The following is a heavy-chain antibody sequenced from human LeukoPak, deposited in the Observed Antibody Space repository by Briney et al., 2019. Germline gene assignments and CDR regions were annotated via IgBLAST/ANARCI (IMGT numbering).Heavy chain of an antibody. Sequence: PGGSLRLSCAASGFSFSNYWMSWVRQAPGKGLEWLANIKVHGSEKYYLDSVKGRFTVSRDNAKNSLYLQMNSLRAEDTAVYYCARTRIAVAGSPLDAFDVGPRDNGHRLL. CDR3: ARTRIAVAGSPLDAFDV. CDR1: GFSFSNYW. V-gene: IGHV3-7*04. D-gene: IGHD6-19*01. J-gene: IGHJ3*01. CDR2: IKVHGSEK.